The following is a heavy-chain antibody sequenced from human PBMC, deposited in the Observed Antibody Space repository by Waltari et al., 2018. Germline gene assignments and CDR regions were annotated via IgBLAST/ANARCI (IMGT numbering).Heavy chain of an antibody. J-gene: IGHJ4*02. D-gene: IGHD3-16*02. V-gene: IGHV3-21*01. CDR2: ISSSSSYI. CDR3: ASGMITFGGVIVPFDY. Sequence: EVQLVESGGGLVKPGGSLRLSCASSGFTFSSYSMHWVRQAPGKGLEWVSSISSSSSYIYYADSVKGRFTISRDNAKNSLYLQMNSLRAEDTAVYYCASGMITFGGVIVPFDYWGQGTLVTVSS. CDR1: GFTFSSYS.